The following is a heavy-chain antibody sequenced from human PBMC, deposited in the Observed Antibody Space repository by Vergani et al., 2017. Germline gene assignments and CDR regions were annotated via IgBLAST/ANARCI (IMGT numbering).Heavy chain of an antibody. J-gene: IGHJ4*02. CDR2: IIPILGIA. CDR1: GGTFSSYT. V-gene: IGHV1-69*02. CDR3: ARGYCSGGSCSYYFDY. Sequence: QVQLVHSGAEVKKPGSSVKVSCKASGGTFSSYTISWVRQAPGQGLEWMGRIIPILGIANYAQKFQGRVTITADKSTSTAYMELSSLRSDDTAVYYCARGYCSGGSCSYYFDYWGQGSLVTVSS. D-gene: IGHD2-15*01.